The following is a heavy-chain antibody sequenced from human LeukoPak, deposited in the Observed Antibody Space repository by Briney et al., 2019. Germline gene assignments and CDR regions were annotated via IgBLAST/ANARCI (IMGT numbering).Heavy chain of an antibody. CDR1: GYTFTGYY. D-gene: IGHD3-22*01. V-gene: IGHV1-2*02. CDR2: INPNSGGT. CDR3: ARRHFYDSSGYYSGSWYYFDY. Sequence: ASVKVSCKASGYTFTGYYMHWVRQAPGQGLEWMGWINPNSGGTNYAQKFQGRVTMTRDTSISTAYMELSRLRSDDTAVYYCARRHFYDSSGYYSGSWYYFDYWGQGTLVTVSS. J-gene: IGHJ4*02.